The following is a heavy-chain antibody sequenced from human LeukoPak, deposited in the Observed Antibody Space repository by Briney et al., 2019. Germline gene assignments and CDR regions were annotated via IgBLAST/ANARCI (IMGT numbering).Heavy chain of an antibody. J-gene: IGHJ4*02. CDR2: ISSSSLTI. V-gene: IGHV3-48*02. D-gene: IGHD3-10*02. Sequence: PGGSLRLSCAASGFTFSSYSMNWVRQAPGKGLEWVSYISSSSLTIYYADSVKGRFTISRDNAKNSLYLQVNSLRDEDTAVYYCARDLGLFHHFDYWGQGTLVTVSS. CDR1: GFTFSSYS. CDR3: ARDLGLFHHFDY.